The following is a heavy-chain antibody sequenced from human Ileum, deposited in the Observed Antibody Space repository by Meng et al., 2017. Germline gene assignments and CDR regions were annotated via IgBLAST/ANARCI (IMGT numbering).Heavy chain of an antibody. J-gene: IGHJ4*02. CDR1: GYIFSDYA. CDR3: ARESVYASLYYPYGY. CDR2: ISYDGSNK. D-gene: IGHD2-8*01. V-gene: IGHV3-30*04. Sequence: GGSLRLSCAASGYIFSDYAMHWVRRAPGKGLEWVAFISYDGSNKYYTDSAKGRFTISRDDSRNTLYLQMNSLRAEDTAVYYCARESVYASLYYPYGYWGQGALVTVSS.